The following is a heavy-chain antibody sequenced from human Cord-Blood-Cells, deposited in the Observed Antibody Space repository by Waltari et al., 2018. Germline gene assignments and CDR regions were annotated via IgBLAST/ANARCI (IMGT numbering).Heavy chain of an antibody. D-gene: IGHD3-3*01. CDR1: GFTVSSNY. J-gene: IGHJ4*02. CDR3: ARDRDDFWSGYDY. CDR2: IYSGGST. V-gene: IGHV3-53*02. Sequence: EVQLVETGGGLIQPGGSLRLSCAASGFTVSSNYMSWVRQAPGKGLEWVSVIYSGGSTYYADSVKGRFTISRDKSKNTLYLQMNSLRAEDTAVYYCARDRDDFWSGYDYWGQGTLVTVSS.